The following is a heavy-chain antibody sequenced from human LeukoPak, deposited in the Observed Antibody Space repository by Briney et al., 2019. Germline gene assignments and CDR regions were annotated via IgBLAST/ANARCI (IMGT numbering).Heavy chain of an antibody. CDR1: GGSFSGYY. J-gene: IGHJ3*02. V-gene: IGHV4-30-4*08. D-gene: IGHD4-11*01. CDR3: ARDPPHYSNYGGGAFDI. Sequence: SETLSLTCAVYGGSFSGYYWSWIRQPPGKGLEWIGYIYYSGSTYYNPSLKSRVTISVDTSKNQFSLKLSSVTAADTAVYYCARDPPHYSNYGGGAFDIWGQGTMVTVSS. CDR2: IYYSGST.